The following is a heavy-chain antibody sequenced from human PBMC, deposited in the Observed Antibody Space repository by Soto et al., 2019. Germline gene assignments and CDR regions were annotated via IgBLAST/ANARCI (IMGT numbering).Heavy chain of an antibody. CDR1: GGSISSGDYY. J-gene: IGHJ4*02. V-gene: IGHV4-30-4*01. CDR3: AGSLVPAATNYFDY. Sequence: QVQLQESGPGLVKPSQTLSLTCTVSGGSISSGDYYWSWIRQPPGKGLEWIGYSYYSGSTYYNPSLKRRVTISVDTSKNQFSLKLSSVTAADTAVYYCAGSLVPAATNYFDYWGQGTLVTVSS. D-gene: IGHD2-2*01. CDR2: SYYSGST.